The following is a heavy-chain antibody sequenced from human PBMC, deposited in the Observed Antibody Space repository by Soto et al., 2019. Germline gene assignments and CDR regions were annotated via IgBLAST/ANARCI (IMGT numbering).Heavy chain of an antibody. CDR1: GGSISSGDYY. CDR3: ARGRSYDFWSGYSRRGFFDY. J-gene: IGHJ4*02. Sequence: SETLSLTCTVSGGSISSGDYYWRWIRQPPGKCLEWIGYIYYSGSTYYNPSLKSRVTISVDTSKNQFSLKLSSVPAADTAVYYCARGRSYDFWSGYSRRGFFDYWGQGTLVTVSS. D-gene: IGHD3-3*01. V-gene: IGHV4-30-4*01. CDR2: IYYSGST.